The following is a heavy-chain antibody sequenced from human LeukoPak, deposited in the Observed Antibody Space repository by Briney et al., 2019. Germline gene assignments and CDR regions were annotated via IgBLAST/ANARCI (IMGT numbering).Heavy chain of an antibody. CDR3: ARGNGDYAIHPDC. Sequence: PGGSLRLSCAASGFTFSSYGMHWVRQAPGKGLEWVAVIWSDGSNKYYADSVKGRFTISRDNSKNTLYLLINSLRADDTAVYYCARGNGDYAIHPDCWGQGTLVTVSS. J-gene: IGHJ4*02. V-gene: IGHV3-33*01. D-gene: IGHD4-17*01. CDR1: GFTFSSYG. CDR2: IWSDGSNK.